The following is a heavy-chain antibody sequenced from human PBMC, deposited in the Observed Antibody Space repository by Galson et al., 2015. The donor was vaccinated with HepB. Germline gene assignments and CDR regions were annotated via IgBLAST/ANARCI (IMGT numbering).Heavy chain of an antibody. CDR2: FDPEDGET. CDR3: ATCFSQEDAFDI. CDR1: GYTLTELS. V-gene: IGHV1-24*01. D-gene: IGHD2/OR15-2a*01. Sequence: SVKVSCKVSGYTLTELSMHWVRQAPGKGLEWMGGFDPEDGETIYAQKFQGRVTMTEDTSTDTAYMELSSLRSEDTAEYYCATCFSQEDAFDIWAKGQWSPSLQ. J-gene: IGHJ3*02.